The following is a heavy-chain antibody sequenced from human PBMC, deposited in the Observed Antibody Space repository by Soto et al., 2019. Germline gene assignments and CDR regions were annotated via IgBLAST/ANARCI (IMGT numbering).Heavy chain of an antibody. V-gene: IGHV1-69*01. CDR3: ARSGYCSGGSCQNWFDP. D-gene: IGHD2-15*01. J-gene: IGHJ5*02. CDR2: IIPIFGTA. Sequence: QVQLVQSGAEVKKPGSSVKVSCKASGGTFSSYAISWVRQAPGQGLEWMRGIIPIFGTANYAQKFQGRVTITADESTSTAYMELSSLRSEDTAVYYCARSGYCSGGSCQNWFDPWGQGTLVTVSS. CDR1: GGTFSSYA.